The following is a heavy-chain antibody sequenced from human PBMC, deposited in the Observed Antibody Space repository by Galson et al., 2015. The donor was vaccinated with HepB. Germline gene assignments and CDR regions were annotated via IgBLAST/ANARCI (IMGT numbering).Heavy chain of an antibody. CDR2: INPSGGSR. V-gene: IGHV1-46*04. CDR3: ARDPVVSPGRNYYYGLEV. Sequence: SVKVSCKASGYTFTSYYMHWVRQAPGQGLEWMGIINPSGGSRTYAQKLQGRVTMTRDTSTSTVYMELSSLRSEDTAVYYCARDPVVSPGRNYYYGLEVWGQGTTVTVSS. D-gene: IGHD5/OR15-5a*01. J-gene: IGHJ6*02. CDR1: GYTFTSYY.